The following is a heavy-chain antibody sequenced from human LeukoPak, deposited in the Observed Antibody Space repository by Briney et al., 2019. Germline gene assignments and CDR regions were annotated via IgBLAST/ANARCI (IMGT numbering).Heavy chain of an antibody. CDR2: ISGSGGST. CDR1: GFTFSSYA. Sequence: GGSLRLSCAASGFTFSSYAMSWVRQAPGKGLEWVSAISGSGGSTYYADSVKGRFTISRDNSKNTLYLQMNSLRAEDTAVYYCAKTRRVVVVVAAPHYGMDVWGQGTTVTVSS. CDR3: AKTRRVVVVVAAPHYGMDV. D-gene: IGHD2-15*01. J-gene: IGHJ6*02. V-gene: IGHV3-23*01.